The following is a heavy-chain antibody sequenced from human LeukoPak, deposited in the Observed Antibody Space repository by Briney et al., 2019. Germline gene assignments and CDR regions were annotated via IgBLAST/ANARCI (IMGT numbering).Heavy chain of an antibody. J-gene: IGHJ4*02. CDR2: IYYSGST. V-gene: IGHV4-59*08. CDR1: GGSISSYY. Sequence: SETLSLTCTVSGGSISSYYWSWIRQPPGKGLEWIGYIYYSGSTNYNPSLKSRVTISVDTSKNQFSLKLGSVTAADTAVYYCATTSSGWQYYFDYWGQGTLVTVSS. CDR3: ATTSSGWQYYFDY. D-gene: IGHD6-19*01.